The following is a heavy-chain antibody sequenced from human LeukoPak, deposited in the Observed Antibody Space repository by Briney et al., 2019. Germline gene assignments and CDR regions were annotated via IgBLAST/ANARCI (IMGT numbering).Heavy chain of an antibody. V-gene: IGHV3-7*04. D-gene: IGHD3-10*01. CDR2: INQVASEK. Sequence: PGGSLRLSCAASGFTISFYWMSWVGQAPGKGLEWVANINQVASEKNYVDSVKGRFTISRDNAKNSLYLQMNSVRAEDTAMYYCVRDGGYYGPDSWGQGALVSVSS. J-gene: IGHJ4*02. CDR1: GFTISFYW. CDR3: VRDGGYYGPDS.